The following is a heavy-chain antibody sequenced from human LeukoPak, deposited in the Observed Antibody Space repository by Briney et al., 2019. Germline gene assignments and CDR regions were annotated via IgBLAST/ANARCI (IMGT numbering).Heavy chain of an antibody. CDR2: ISSNGGST. CDR3: ARAPGTYYDY. Sequence: PGGSLRLSCGASGFTFSNYAVHWVRQAPGKGLEYVSAISSNGGSTYYANSVKGRFTISRDNSKNTLYLQMGSLRAEDMAVYYCARAPGTYYDYWGQGTLVPVSS. V-gene: IGHV3-64*01. CDR1: GFTFSNYA. D-gene: IGHD3-10*01. J-gene: IGHJ4*02.